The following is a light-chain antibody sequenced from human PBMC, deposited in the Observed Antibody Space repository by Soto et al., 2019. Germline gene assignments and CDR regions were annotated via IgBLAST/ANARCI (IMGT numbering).Light chain of an antibody. Sequence: EIVMTQSPATLSVSPGERVTFSCRASQSVTTNLAWYQYKSGQPPRLLISGASTGATGIPARFSGSASGTEFTITRNSRQSEDFAIYYCQQYDRWPVTFGGGTKVEI. CDR3: QQYDRWPVT. J-gene: IGKJ4*01. V-gene: IGKV3-15*01. CDR1: QSVTTN. CDR2: GAS.